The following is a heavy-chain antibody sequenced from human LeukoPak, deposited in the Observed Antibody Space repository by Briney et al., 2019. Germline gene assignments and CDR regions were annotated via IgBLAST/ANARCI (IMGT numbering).Heavy chain of an antibody. CDR2: IYSGGST. V-gene: IGHV3-53*01. Sequence: GGSLRLSCAASGFTVSSNYMSWVRQAPGKGLEWVSVIYSGGSTYYADSVKGRFTISRDNAKNSLFLQMTSLRAEDTAMYYCARWKPRSDALDVWGKGTMVMVSS. D-gene: IGHD1-1*01. CDR1: GFTVSSNY. J-gene: IGHJ3*01. CDR3: ARWKPRSDALDV.